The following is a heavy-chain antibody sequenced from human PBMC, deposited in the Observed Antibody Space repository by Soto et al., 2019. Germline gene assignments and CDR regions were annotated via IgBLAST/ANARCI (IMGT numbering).Heavy chain of an antibody. Sequence: QLQLQESGPGLVKPSETLSLTCTVSGGSISSSSYYWGWIRQPPGKGLEWIGSIYYSGSTHYNPSLTRGVTISVDTPKNQFSLKLSSVTAADSAVYYCARDRAPSGPWGGYNGYFDDWGQGTQVTVSS. CDR1: GGSISSSSYY. CDR2: IYYSGST. J-gene: IGHJ4*02. V-gene: IGHV4-39*02. CDR3: ARDRAPSGPWGGYNGYFDD. D-gene: IGHD3-3*01.